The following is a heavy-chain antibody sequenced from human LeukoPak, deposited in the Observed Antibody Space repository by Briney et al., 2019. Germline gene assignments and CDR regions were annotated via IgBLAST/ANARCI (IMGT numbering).Heavy chain of an antibody. V-gene: IGHV4-34*12. Sequence: SETLSLTCAVYGGSFSGYYWGWVRQPPGKALEWIGNIFYSGSTYYSPSLKSRVTISVDTSKNQFSLKLSSVTAADTAVYYCAREPEGYYFDYWGQGTLVTVSS. CDR2: IFYSGST. CDR1: GGSFSGYY. J-gene: IGHJ4*02. CDR3: AREPEGYYFDY. D-gene: IGHD1-14*01.